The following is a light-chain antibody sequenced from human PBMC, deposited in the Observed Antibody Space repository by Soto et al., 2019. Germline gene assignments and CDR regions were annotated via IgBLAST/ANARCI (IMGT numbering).Light chain of an antibody. J-gene: IGKJ3*01. V-gene: IGKV3-20*01. Sequence: EIVLTQSPGTLSLSPGERATLSCRASQSVSSSYLAWYQQKPGQAPRLLIYGAFNGATGIPDRFSGSGSGTDFTLTFSRLEPEDFAVYYCQQYGDSPATFGPGTKVDIK. CDR1: QSVSSSY. CDR2: GAF. CDR3: QQYGDSPAT.